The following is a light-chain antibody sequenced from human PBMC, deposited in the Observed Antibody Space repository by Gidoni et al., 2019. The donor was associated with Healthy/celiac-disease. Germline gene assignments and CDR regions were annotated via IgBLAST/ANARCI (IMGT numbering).Light chain of an antibody. V-gene: IGKV1-39*01. CDR2: AAS. Sequence: DIQMTQSPSSLSASVGGRVTITCRTSQSISSYLNWYQQKPGKAPKLLIYAASSLQSGVPSRFSGSGSGTDFTLTITSLQPEDSATYYCQQSYSTPRTFGQGTRLEIK. J-gene: IGKJ5*01. CDR1: QSISSY. CDR3: QQSYSTPRT.